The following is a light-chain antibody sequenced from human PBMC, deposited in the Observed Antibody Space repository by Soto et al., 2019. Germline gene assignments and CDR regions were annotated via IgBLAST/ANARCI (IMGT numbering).Light chain of an antibody. CDR2: DAS. J-gene: IGKJ4*01. CDR3: QQYNNGPLT. CDR1: QSVSSN. V-gene: IGKV3-15*01. Sequence: EIVMTQSPATLSVSPGERAPLSCRASQSVSSNLAWYQQKPGQAPRLLIYDASTRATGIPARFSGSGSGTEFTLTISSLQSEDFAVYYCQQYNNGPLTFGGGTKVEIK.